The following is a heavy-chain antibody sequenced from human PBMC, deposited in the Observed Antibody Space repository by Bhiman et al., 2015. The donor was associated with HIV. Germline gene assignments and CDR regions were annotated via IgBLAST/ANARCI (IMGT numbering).Heavy chain of an antibody. CDR1: GFTFSNAW. CDR2: IKSATDGGTT. CDR3: ATDRLFYPSGSYYIFQTH. Sequence: EVQLVESGEGLEPGGSLRLSCAASGFTFSNAWMTWVRQAPGKGLEWVGRIKSATDGGTTDYAAPVKGRFTISRDDSKNTLFLQMNSLKTEDTAVYFCATDRLFYPSGSYYIFQTHWGQGTLVTVS. J-gene: IGHJ4*02. V-gene: IGHV3-15*01. D-gene: IGHD3-10*01.